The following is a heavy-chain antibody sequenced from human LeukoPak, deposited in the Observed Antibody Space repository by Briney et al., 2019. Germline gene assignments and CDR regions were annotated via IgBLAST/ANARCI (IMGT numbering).Heavy chain of an antibody. D-gene: IGHD3-3*01. CDR1: GGSFSGYY. V-gene: IGHV4-34*01. CDR3: ARGGGRFLEWPLDY. CDR2: INHSGST. Sequence: SETLSLTCAVYGGSFSGYYWSWIRQPPGKGLEWIGEINHSGSTNYNPSLKSRVTISVDTSKNQFSLKVSSVAAADTAMYYCARGGGRFLEWPLDYWGQGTLVTVSS. J-gene: IGHJ4*02.